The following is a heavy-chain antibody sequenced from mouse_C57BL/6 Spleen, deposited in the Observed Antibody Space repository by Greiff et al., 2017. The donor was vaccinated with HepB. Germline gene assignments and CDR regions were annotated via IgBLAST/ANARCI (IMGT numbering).Heavy chain of an antibody. Sequence: EVMLVESGGGLVQPGGSMKLSCVASGFTFSNYWMNWVRQSPEKGLEWVAQIRLKSDNYATHYAESVKGRFTISRDDSKSSVYLQMNNLRAEDTGIYYCTGGYDGDYFDYWGQGTTLTVSS. CDR1: GFTFSNYW. CDR3: TGGYDGDYFDY. V-gene: IGHV6-3*01. D-gene: IGHD2-3*01. CDR2: IRLKSDNYAT. J-gene: IGHJ2*01.